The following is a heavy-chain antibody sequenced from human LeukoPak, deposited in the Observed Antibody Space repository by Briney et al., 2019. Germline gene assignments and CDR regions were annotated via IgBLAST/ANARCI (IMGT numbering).Heavy chain of an antibody. CDR2: IYYSGAT. V-gene: IGHV4-59*08. J-gene: IGHJ4*02. CDR3: ARFGITVVRGGKYYFDY. CDR1: GGSISNYY. D-gene: IGHD3-10*01. Sequence: KPSETPSLTCTVSGGSISNYYWSWIRQPPGKGLEWIGHIYYSGATKYNPSLKSRITISVDTSKNQFSLMLSSVTAADTAVYYCARFGITVVRGGKYYFDYWGQGTLVTVSS.